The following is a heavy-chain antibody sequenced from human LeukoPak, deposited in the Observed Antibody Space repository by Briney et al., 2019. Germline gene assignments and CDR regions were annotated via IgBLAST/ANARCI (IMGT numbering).Heavy chain of an antibody. V-gene: IGHV3-7*04. CDR2: IKQDGSEK. Sequence: GGSLRLSCAPSGFTFSSYWLSSVRQAPRKGLEWVANIKQDGSEKYYVDSVKGRFTISRDNAKNSLYLQMNSLRAEDTALYSCARHSSGSYYYWGQGTLVTVSS. CDR3: ARHSSGSYYY. CDR1: GFTFSSYW. J-gene: IGHJ4*02. D-gene: IGHD3-10*01.